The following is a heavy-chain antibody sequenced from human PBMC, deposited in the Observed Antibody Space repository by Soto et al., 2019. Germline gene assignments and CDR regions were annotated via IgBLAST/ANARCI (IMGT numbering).Heavy chain of an antibody. V-gene: IGHV3-33*01. CDR3: ARHLAVGATDDY. J-gene: IGHJ4*02. CDR2: IRYDGSNK. D-gene: IGHD1-26*01. CDR1: GFTFSSYG. Sequence: QVQLVESGGGVVQPGRSLRLSCAASGFTFSSYGMHWVRQAPGTGLEWVAVIRYDGSNKEYADSVTGRFTISGDNSKNPLYLQINTLRAEATAGYYCARHLAVGATDDYRGPGTPVTVSS.